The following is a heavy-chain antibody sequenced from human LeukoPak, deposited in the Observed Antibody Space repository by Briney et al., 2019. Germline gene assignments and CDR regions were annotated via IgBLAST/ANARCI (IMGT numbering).Heavy chain of an antibody. CDR1: GDSINYYY. CDR3: AMGNYFDY. D-gene: IGHD7-27*01. CDR2: IYYSGST. Sequence: SETLSLTCTVSGDSINYYYWSWIRQPPGKGLEWIGCIYYSGSTNYNPSLKSRVTMSVDTSKNQFSLKLSSVTAADTAVYYCAMGNYFDYWGQGTLVTVSS. V-gene: IGHV4-59*12. J-gene: IGHJ4*02.